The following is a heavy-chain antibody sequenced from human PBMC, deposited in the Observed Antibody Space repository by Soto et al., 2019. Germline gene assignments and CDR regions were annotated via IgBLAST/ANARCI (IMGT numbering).Heavy chain of an antibody. V-gene: IGHV3-9*01. J-gene: IGHJ3*02. CDR1: GFTFDDYA. Sequence: PGGSLRLSCAASGFTFDDYAMHWVRQAPGKGLEWVSGISWNSGSIGYADSVKGRFTISRDNAKNSLYLQMNSLRAEDTALYYCAKILRMATDAFDIWAQGTMVTVSS. D-gene: IGHD2-8*01. CDR2: ISWNSGSI. CDR3: AKILRMATDAFDI.